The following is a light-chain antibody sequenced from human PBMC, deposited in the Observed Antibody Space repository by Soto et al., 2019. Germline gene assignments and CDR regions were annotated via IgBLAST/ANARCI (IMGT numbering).Light chain of an antibody. CDR3: SSYTSSNTVV. Sequence: QSALTKPASVSGSPGQSITISCTGTSSDVAVYNYVSWYQQHPGKAPKLMIYDVSYRPSGVSNRFSAFKSGNTASLTISGLQAEDEADYYCSSYTSSNTVVFGGGTKLTVL. V-gene: IGLV2-14*01. CDR2: DVS. J-gene: IGLJ2*01. CDR1: SSDVAVYNY.